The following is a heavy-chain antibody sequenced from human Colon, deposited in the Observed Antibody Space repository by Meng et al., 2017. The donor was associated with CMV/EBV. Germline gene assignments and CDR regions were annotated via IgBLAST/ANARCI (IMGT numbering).Heavy chain of an antibody. Sequence: CAVYGGSFSGYYWSWIRQPPGKGLEWIGEINHSGSTNYNPSLKSRVTISVDTSKNQFSLKLSSVTAADTAVYYCARGTSSGSYHFDYWGQGTLVTVSS. D-gene: IGHD1-26*01. CDR2: INHSGST. J-gene: IGHJ4*02. CDR3: ARGTSSGSYHFDY. CDR1: GGSFSGYY. V-gene: IGHV4-34*01.